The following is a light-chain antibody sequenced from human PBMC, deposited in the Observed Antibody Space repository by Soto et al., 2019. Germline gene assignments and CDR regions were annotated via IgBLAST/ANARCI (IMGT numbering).Light chain of an antibody. CDR1: QSVFYSSNNKNY. V-gene: IGKV4-1*01. CDR3: QQYYSTLT. CDR2: WAS. Sequence: DIVMTQSPDSLAVSLGERATIHSKSSQSVFYSSNNKNYLAGYQQKPGQPAKLLIYWASTRESGVPDRFSGSGSGTDFTLTISSLQAEDVAVYYCQQYYSTLTFGGGTKVDIK. J-gene: IGKJ4*01.